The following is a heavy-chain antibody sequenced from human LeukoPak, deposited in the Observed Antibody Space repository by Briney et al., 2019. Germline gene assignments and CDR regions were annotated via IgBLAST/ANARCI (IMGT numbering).Heavy chain of an antibody. Sequence: GESLRLSCAASGFTFSSYSMNWVRQAPGKGLEWVSSIRSSSSYIYYADSVKGRFTISRDNAKNPLYLQMNSLRAEDTAVYYCARDRANSGSLLFDYWGQGTLVTVSS. D-gene: IGHD1-26*01. CDR3: ARDRANSGSLLFDY. CDR2: IRSSSSYI. V-gene: IGHV3-21*01. CDR1: GFTFSSYS. J-gene: IGHJ4*02.